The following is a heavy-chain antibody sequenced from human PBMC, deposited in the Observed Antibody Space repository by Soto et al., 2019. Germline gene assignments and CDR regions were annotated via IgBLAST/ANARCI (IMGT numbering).Heavy chain of an antibody. J-gene: IGHJ6*03. V-gene: IGHV3-49*03. CDR1: GFTFGDYA. Sequence: GGSLRLCCTASGFTFGDYAMSWFRQAPGKGLEWVGFIRSKAYGGTTEYAASVKGRFTISRDDSKSIAYLQMNSLKTEDTAVYYCTRDRSLGPYYYYYCMDVWGKGTTVTVS. CDR2: IRSKAYGGTT. D-gene: IGHD7-27*01. CDR3: TRDRSLGPYYYYYCMDV.